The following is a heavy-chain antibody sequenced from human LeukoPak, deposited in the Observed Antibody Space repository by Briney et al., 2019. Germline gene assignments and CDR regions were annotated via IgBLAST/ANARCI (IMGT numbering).Heavy chain of an antibody. V-gene: IGHV3-30*18. CDR3: AKAMLDGSGEYGIDAFDI. CDR1: RFIFSGYA. Sequence: GGSLRLSCATSRFIFSGYAMHWVRQAPGKGLEWVAVISYDGSKKIYADSVKGRFTISRDNSKNTLSLQMNSLRAEDTAVYYCAKAMLDGSGEYGIDAFDIWGQGTMVTVSS. D-gene: IGHD3-10*01. CDR2: ISYDGSKK. J-gene: IGHJ3*02.